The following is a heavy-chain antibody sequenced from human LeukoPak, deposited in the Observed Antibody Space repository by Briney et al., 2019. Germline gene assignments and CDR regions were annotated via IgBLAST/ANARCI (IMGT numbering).Heavy chain of an antibody. D-gene: IGHD1-26*01. CDR3: ARATWELLDYYYMDV. CDR1: GYTFTSYY. V-gene: IGHV1-46*03. CDR2: INPSGGST. Sequence: ASVKVSCKASGYTFTSYYMHWVRQAPGQGLEWMGIINPSGGSTSYAQKFQGRVTMTRDTSTSTVYMELSSLRSEDTAVYYCARATWELLDYYYMDVWAKGPRSPSP. J-gene: IGHJ6*03.